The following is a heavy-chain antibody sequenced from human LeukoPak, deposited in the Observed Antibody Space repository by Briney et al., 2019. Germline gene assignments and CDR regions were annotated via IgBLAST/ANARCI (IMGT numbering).Heavy chain of an antibody. D-gene: IGHD3-10*01. CDR2: IRYDGSNK. V-gene: IGHV3-30*02. J-gene: IGHJ4*02. CDR3: ARAYYGSAEENFDY. CDR1: GFTFSSYG. Sequence: PGGSLRLSCAASGFTFSSYGMHWVRQAPGKGLEWVAFIRYDGSNKYYADSLKGRFTISRDNSKNTLYLQMNSLRPEDTAVYYCARAYYGSAEENFDYWGQGTLVTVSS.